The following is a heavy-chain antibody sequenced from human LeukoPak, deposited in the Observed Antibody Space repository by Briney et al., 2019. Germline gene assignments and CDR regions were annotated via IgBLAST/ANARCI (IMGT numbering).Heavy chain of an antibody. CDR1: GFTFSNYA. Sequence: HPGGSLRLSCAAAGFTFSNYAMTWVRQAPGKGLEWVANIKQDGSEKYYVDSVKGRFTISRDNAKNSLYLQMNSLRAEDTAVYYCARGGYCSSASCYLDYWGQGALVTVSS. D-gene: IGHD2-2*01. V-gene: IGHV3-7*01. J-gene: IGHJ4*02. CDR3: ARGGYCSSASCYLDY. CDR2: IKQDGSEK.